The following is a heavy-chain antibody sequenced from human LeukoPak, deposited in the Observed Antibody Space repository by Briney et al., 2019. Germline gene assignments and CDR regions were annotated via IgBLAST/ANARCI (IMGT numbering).Heavy chain of an antibody. CDR3: ARGQVAYDY. J-gene: IGHJ4*02. CDR1: GGSISSYY. Sequence: PETLSLTCTVSGGSISSYYWSWIRQPPGKGLEWIGNIHYSGSTNYNPSLKSRVTISVGTSKNQFSLKLSSVTAADTAVYYCARGQVAYDYWGQGTLVTVSS. CDR2: IHYSGST. V-gene: IGHV4-59*01. D-gene: IGHD2-21*01.